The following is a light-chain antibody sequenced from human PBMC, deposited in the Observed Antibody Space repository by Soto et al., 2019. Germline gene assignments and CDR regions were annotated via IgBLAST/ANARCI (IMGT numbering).Light chain of an antibody. J-gene: IGKJ5*01. CDR3: QQYNNWPPIT. CDR1: QSVSSSY. V-gene: IGKV3-20*01. CDR2: GAS. Sequence: EIVLTQSPGTLSLSPGERATLSCRASQSVSSSYLAWYQQKPGQAPRLLIYGASSRATGIPDRFSGSGSGTEYTLTISNLQAEDFGTYYCQQYNNWPPITFGQGTRLEIK.